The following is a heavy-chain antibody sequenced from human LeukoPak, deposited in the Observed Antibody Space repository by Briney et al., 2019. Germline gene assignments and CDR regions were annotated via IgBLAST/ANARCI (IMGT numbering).Heavy chain of an antibody. CDR3: ARSLRVRGVPDYMDV. Sequence: AGGSLRLSCAASGFTFSSYAMSWVRQAPGKGLEWGSAISGSGGSTYYADTVKGRFTISRDNSKNMLYLQMNSLRAEDTAVYYCARSLRVRGVPDYMDVWGKGTTVIISS. CDR2: ISGSGGST. V-gene: IGHV3-23*01. J-gene: IGHJ6*03. D-gene: IGHD3-10*02. CDR1: GFTFSSYA.